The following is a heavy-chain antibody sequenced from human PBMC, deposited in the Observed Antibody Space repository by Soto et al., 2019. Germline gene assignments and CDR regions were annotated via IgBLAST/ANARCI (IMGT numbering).Heavy chain of an antibody. CDR3: ASDTAGGYDFWSGYSTYYYYGMDV. V-gene: IGHV4-61*01. D-gene: IGHD3-3*01. CDR1: GGSVSSGSYY. J-gene: IGHJ6*02. Sequence: PFETLSLTCTVSGGSVSSGSYYWSWIRQPPGKGLEWIGYIYYSGSTNYNPSLKSRVTISVDTSKNQFSLKPSSVTAADTAGYYCASDTAGGYDFWSGYSTYYYYGMDVWGQGTSVTVSS. CDR2: IYYSGST.